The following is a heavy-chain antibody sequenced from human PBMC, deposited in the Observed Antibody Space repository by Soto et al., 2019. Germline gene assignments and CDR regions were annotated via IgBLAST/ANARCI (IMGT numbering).Heavy chain of an antibody. CDR3: ARDPGAASFDF. V-gene: IGHV1-18*01. Sequence: ASVKVSCKESGYTYANYGISWLRQAPGEGLEWVGWINTSNDNKLYAQKLQGRLTLTTDTSTSTAYMDLTTLRSDDTAVYFCARDPGAASFDFWAQGTLVTVSS. CDR1: GYTYANYG. CDR2: INTSNDNK. J-gene: IGHJ4*02. D-gene: IGHD2-15*01.